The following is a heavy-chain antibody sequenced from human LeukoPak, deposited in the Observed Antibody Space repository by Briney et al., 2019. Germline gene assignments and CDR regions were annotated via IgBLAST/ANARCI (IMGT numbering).Heavy chain of an antibody. CDR3: AIQNGGASGVCSSTSCYRAFDI. J-gene: IGHJ3*02. V-gene: IGHV3-23*01. CDR1: GFTFSSYA. CDR2: ISGSGGST. D-gene: IGHD2-2*02. Sequence: GGSLRLSCAASGFTFSSYAMSWVRQAPGKGLEWVSAISGSGGSTYYADSVKGRFTISRDNSKNTLYLQMNSLRAEDTAVYYCAIQNGGASGVCSSTSCYRAFDIWGQGTMVTVSS.